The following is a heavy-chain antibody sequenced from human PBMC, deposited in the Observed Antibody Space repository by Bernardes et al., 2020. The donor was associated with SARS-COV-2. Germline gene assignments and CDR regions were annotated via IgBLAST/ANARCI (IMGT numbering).Heavy chain of an antibody. CDR2: INPKTGFT. J-gene: IGHJ4*02. Sequence: ASVKDSCKASGYTFTDHYIHWFRQAPGQGLEWMGEINPKTGFTKYAQKFQARVTMTRDTSITTAYMELSRLRSDDTALSYCARDYGREDFDYWGQGTLVTVCS. D-gene: IGHD3-10*01. CDR1: GYTFTDHY. V-gene: IGHV1-2*02. CDR3: ARDYGREDFDY.